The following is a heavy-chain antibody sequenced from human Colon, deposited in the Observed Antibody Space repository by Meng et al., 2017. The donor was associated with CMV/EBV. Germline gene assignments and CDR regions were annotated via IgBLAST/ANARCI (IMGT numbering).Heavy chain of an antibody. D-gene: IGHD3-10*01. Sequence: GESLKISCAASDFTLINYAMSWVRQAPGKGLEGVASMSTRGLSINYADSVKGRFTISRDNAKNSLYLQMNSLRADDTAVYSCARESIAMVRGSGMDVWGQGTTVTVSS. CDR3: ARESIAMVRGSGMDV. J-gene: IGHJ6*02. CDR1: DFTLINYA. CDR2: MSTRGLSI. V-gene: IGHV3-11*01.